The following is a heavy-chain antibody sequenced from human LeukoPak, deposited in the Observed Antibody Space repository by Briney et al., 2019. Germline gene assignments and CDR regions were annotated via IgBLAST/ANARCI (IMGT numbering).Heavy chain of an antibody. Sequence: DSVKVSCKASGYTFTSDDINWARQATGQGLEWMGWMNPNSGNTGYAQKFQGRVTMTRNTSISTAYMELSSLRSEDTAVYYCARAPNYYYYMDVWGKGTTVTVSS. CDR2: MNPNSGNT. V-gene: IGHV1-8*01. J-gene: IGHJ6*03. CDR3: ARAPNYYYYMDV. CDR1: GYTFTSDD.